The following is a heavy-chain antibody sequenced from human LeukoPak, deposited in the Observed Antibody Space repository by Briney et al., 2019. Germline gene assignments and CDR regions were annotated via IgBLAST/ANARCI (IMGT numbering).Heavy chain of an antibody. CDR3: ARDGTGTPYDY. CDR1: GFTFSSYS. D-gene: IGHD1-7*01. Sequence: GGSLRLSCAASGFTFSSYSMNWVRQAPGKGLEWASSISSSSSYIFYADSVKGRFTISRDNAKNSLYLQMNSLRAEDTAVYYCARDGTGTPYDYWGQGTLVTVSS. CDR2: ISSSSSYI. J-gene: IGHJ4*02. V-gene: IGHV3-21*01.